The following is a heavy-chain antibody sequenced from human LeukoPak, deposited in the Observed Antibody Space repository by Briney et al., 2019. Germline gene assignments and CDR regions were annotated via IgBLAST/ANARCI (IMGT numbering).Heavy chain of an antibody. V-gene: IGHV6-1*01. CDR1: GDSVSSNSAA. J-gene: IGHJ5*02. CDR2: TYYRSKWYN. Sequence: SQTLSLTCAISGDSVSSNSAAWNWIRLSPSRGLEWLGRTYYRSKWYNDYAVSVKSRITINPDTSKNQFSLQLNSVTPEDTAVYYCARAAAGTNNWFDPWGQGTLVTVSS. D-gene: IGHD6-13*01. CDR3: ARAAAGTNNWFDP.